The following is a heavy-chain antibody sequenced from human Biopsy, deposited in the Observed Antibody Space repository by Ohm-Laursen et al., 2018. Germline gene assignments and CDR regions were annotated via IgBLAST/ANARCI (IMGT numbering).Heavy chain of an antibody. V-gene: IGHV4-4*07. D-gene: IGHD6-19*01. CDR2: IYSSGGF. J-gene: IGHJ2*01. CDR3: ARTPGKAVAGRFLDL. Sequence: TLSLTCSVSGGSTNDYFWSWIRQPAGETLEWIGRIYSSGGFSYNPSLKSRISMSMDTSNNQFSLTLTSVTAADTAVYYCARTPGKAVAGRFLDLWGRGTLVTVSS. CDR1: GGSTNDYF.